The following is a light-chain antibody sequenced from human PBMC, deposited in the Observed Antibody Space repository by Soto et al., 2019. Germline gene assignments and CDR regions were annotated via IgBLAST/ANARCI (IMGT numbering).Light chain of an antibody. CDR3: QQYENYWT. Sequence: DIQMTQYPSTLSATAGDRVTITCRASQSISSWLAWYQHKPGKAPKLLIYDASNLDSGVPSRFSGSGSGTEFYLTISNLQPDDCATYYCQQYENYWTFGQGTKVDTK. CDR2: DAS. CDR1: QSISSW. J-gene: IGKJ1*01. V-gene: IGKV1-5*01.